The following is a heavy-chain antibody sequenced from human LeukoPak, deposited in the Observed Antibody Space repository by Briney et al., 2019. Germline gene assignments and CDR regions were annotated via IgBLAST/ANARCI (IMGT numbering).Heavy chain of an antibody. V-gene: IGHV4-61*02. CDR1: GGSISSGSYY. Sequence: SQTLSLTCTVSGGSISSGSYYWSWIRQPAGKGLEWIGRIYTSGSTNYNPSLKSRVTISVDTSKNQFSLKLSSVTAADTAVYYCARHKWLRMNGYFDYWGQGTLVTVSS. CDR2: IYTSGST. J-gene: IGHJ4*02. D-gene: IGHD5-12*01. CDR3: ARHKWLRMNGYFDY.